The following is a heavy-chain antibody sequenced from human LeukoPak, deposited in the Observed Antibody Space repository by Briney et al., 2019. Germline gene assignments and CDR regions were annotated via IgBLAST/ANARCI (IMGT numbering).Heavy chain of an antibody. CDR3: AKDYGRHYASGSSYLEY. V-gene: IGHV3-30*18. CDR1: GFIFSDYG. J-gene: IGHJ4*02. Sequence: GRSLLLSCAASGFIFSDYGMHRGRPAPGKGREWVAVIIYDGSDKYYGDSVKGRFTISRDNSKNTLYLQMNSLRAEDTAVYYCAKDYGRHYASGSSYLEYWGKGTPVTVSP. D-gene: IGHD3-10*01. CDR2: IIYDGSDK.